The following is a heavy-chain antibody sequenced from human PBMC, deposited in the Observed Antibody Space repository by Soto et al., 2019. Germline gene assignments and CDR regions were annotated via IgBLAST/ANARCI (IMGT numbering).Heavy chain of an antibody. Sequence: QVQLVQSGAEVKKPGASVKVSCKASGYTFTSYGISWVRQAPGQGLEWMGWISAYNGNTNYAQKLQGRVTMTTDTSTSTACMELGSRGSDDTAVYYCARVVASAYYGFWSGSSYYFDYWGQGTLVTVSS. CDR1: GYTFTSYG. D-gene: IGHD3-3*01. CDR2: ISAYNGNT. J-gene: IGHJ4*02. V-gene: IGHV1-18*01. CDR3: ARVVASAYYGFWSGSSYYFDY.